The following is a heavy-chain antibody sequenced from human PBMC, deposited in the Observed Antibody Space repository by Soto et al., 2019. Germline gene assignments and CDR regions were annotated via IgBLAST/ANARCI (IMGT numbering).Heavy chain of an antibody. Sequence: EVQLVESGGGLVQPGGSLRLSCAASGFTFSNYWMHWVRQAPGKGLVWVSRITTDGITTSHADSVKGRFTISRDNAKNTVYLQMNSLRAEDTAVYYCARGGSGCFDYWGQGILVTVSS. J-gene: IGHJ4*02. CDR2: ITTDGITT. CDR3: ARGGSGCFDY. D-gene: IGHD3-10*01. CDR1: GFTFSNYW. V-gene: IGHV3-74*01.